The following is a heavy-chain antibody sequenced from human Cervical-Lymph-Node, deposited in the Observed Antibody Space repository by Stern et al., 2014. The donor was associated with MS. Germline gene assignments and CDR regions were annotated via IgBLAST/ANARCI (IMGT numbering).Heavy chain of an antibody. CDR2: VYHSGSA. Sequence: QVQLQESGPRLVKPSETLSLTCTVSGGSISGYYWSWLRQPPGKGLEWIGYVYHSGSADYNPSLKNRINMSVDTSKNQFSLQVNSVTAADTAVYFCARGTYFDLFSIYYYVLDVWGIGTTVSVSS. D-gene: IGHD3-9*01. CDR3: ARGTYFDLFSIYYYVLDV. V-gene: IGHV4-59*01. J-gene: IGHJ6*04. CDR1: GGSISGYY.